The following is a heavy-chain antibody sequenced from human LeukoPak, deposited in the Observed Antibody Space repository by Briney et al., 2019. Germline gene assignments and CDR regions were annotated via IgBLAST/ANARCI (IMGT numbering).Heavy chain of an antibody. J-gene: IGHJ4*02. D-gene: IGHD3-3*01. CDR2: IYYSGST. CDR3: ARHPDFWSGYYALLFDY. Sequence: PSETLSLTCTVSGGSISSSSYYWGWIRQPPGKGLEWIGSIYYSGSTYYNPSLKSRVTISVDTSKNQFSLKLSSVTAADTAVYYCARHPDFWSGYYALLFDYWGQGTPVTVSS. CDR1: GGSISSSSYY. V-gene: IGHV4-39*01.